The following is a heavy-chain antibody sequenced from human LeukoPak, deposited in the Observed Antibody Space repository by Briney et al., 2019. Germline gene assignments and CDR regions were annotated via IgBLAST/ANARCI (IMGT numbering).Heavy chain of an antibody. CDR2: ISGSGGST. V-gene: IGHV3-23*01. D-gene: IGHD3-22*01. CDR1: GFTVSSNF. J-gene: IGHJ3*02. CDR3: AKDSPNYYDSSGYHPGGAFDI. Sequence: GGSLRLSCAASGFTVSSNFMSWVRQAPGKGLEWVSAISGSGGSTYYADSVKGRFTISRDNSKNTLYLQMNSLRAEDTAVYYCAKDSPNYYDSSGYHPGGAFDIWGQGTMITVSS.